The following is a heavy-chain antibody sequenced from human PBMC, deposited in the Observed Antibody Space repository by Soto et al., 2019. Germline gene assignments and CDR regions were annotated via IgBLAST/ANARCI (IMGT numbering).Heavy chain of an antibody. CDR1: GFTFSDYT. CDR3: AKDHYPPGRALNWAVNWFDA. V-gene: IGHV3-30-3*01. CDR2: ISYDGNNK. Sequence: QVQLVESGGGVVQPGRSLRLSCAASGFTFSDYTIHWVRQAPGKGLEWVAVISYDGNNKKYADSVEGRFTISRDNSKNTLYLKQNSLRDEDRAVYYCAKDHYPPGRALNWAVNWFDAWSPGTLVTVSS. D-gene: IGHD3-10*01. J-gene: IGHJ5*02.